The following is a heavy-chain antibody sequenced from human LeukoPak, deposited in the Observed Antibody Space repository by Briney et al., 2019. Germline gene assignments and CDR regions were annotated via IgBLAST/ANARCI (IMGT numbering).Heavy chain of an antibody. J-gene: IGHJ4*02. CDR3: ARDWVYKIDY. V-gene: IGHV3-74*01. CDR1: GFTFSNHA. CDR2: ISHDGFI. D-gene: IGHD5-24*01. Sequence: GGSLRLSCATSGFTFSNHAMHWVRRTPGKGLVWVSRISHDGFISYADSVKGRFTIPRDNAKNTLILQMNSLRAEDTAVYYCARDWVYKIDYWGRGILVTVSS.